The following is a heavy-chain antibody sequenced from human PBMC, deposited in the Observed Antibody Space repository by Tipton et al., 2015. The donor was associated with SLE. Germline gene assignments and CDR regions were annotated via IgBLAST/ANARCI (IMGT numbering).Heavy chain of an antibody. J-gene: IGHJ4*02. CDR3: ARVGYSSGSYYFDY. D-gene: IGHD6-19*01. CDR2: IYHSGTT. CDR1: GGSINSRY. Sequence: TLSLTCTVSGGSINSRYWSWIRQPPGKGLEWLGTIYHSGTTYYNPSLKSRVTISVDTSKNQFSLKLSSVTAADTAVYYCARVGYSSGSYYFDYWGQGTLVTVSS. V-gene: IGHV4-4*08.